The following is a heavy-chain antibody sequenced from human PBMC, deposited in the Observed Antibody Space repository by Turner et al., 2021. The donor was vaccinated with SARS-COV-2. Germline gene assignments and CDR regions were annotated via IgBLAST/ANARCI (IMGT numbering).Heavy chain of an antibody. V-gene: IGHV3-30-3*01. CDR1: GFTFSSYV. D-gene: IGHD3-10*01. CDR2: ISYDGSNK. J-gene: IGHJ4*02. CDR3: ARDSGDFDY. Sequence: QVQLVESGGGVVQPGRSLRLSCAASGFTFSSYVMHWVRQAAGKGLEWVEVISYDGSNKYYADSVKGRFTISRENSKNTLYLQMNSLRAEDTAVYYCARDSGDFDYWGQGTLVTVSS.